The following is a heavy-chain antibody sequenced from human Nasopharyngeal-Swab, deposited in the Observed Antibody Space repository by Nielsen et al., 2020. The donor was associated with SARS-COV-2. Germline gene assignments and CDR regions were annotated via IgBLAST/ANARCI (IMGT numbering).Heavy chain of an antibody. Sequence: ASVKVSCKASGYTFTSYYMHWVRQAPGQGLEWMGRINPNSGGTNYAQKFQGRVTMTRDTSISTAYMELSRLRSDDTAVYYCARDGTRYNWNDYYYYGMDVWGQGTTVTVSS. V-gene: IGHV1-2*06. D-gene: IGHD1-1*01. CDR3: ARDGTRYNWNDYYYYGMDV. CDR2: INPNSGGT. CDR1: GYTFTSYY. J-gene: IGHJ6*02.